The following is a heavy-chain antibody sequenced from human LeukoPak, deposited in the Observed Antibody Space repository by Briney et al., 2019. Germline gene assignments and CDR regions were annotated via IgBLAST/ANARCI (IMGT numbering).Heavy chain of an antibody. CDR3: AKVAVAGLVDY. D-gene: IGHD6-19*01. V-gene: IGHV3-7*01. CDR1: GFTFSSYW. CDR2: IKQDGSEK. J-gene: IGHJ4*02. Sequence: GGSLRLSCAASGFTFSSYWMSWVRQAPGKGLEWVANIKQDGSEKYYVDSVKGRFTISRDNAKNSLYLQMNSLRAEDTAVYYCAKVAVAGLVDYWGQGTLVTVSS.